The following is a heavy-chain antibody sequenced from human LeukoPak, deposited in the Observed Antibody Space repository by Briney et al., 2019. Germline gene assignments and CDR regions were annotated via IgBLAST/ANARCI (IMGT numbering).Heavy chain of an antibody. V-gene: IGHV4-31*03. D-gene: IGHD4-11*01. Sequence: SATLSLTCTVSGGSISSGGYYWSWIRQHPGKGLEWIGYIYYSGRTYYNPSLESRVTISVDTSKNQFSLKLSSVTAADTAVYYCARALFYSNFFDYWGQGTLVTVSS. CDR3: ARALFYSNFFDY. CDR2: IYYSGRT. J-gene: IGHJ4*02. CDR1: GGSISSGGYY.